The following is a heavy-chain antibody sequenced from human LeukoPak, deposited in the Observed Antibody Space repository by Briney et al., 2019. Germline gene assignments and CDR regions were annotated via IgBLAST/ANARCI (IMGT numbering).Heavy chain of an antibody. V-gene: IGHV1-69*04. Sequence: GASVKVSCKASGGTFSSYAISWVRQAPGQVLEWMGRIIPILGIANYAQKFQGRVTITADKSTSTAYMELSSLRSEDTAVYYCARARVRGYSYGQLDYWGQGTLVTVSS. D-gene: IGHD5-18*01. J-gene: IGHJ4*02. CDR1: GGTFSSYA. CDR2: IIPILGIA. CDR3: ARARVRGYSYGQLDY.